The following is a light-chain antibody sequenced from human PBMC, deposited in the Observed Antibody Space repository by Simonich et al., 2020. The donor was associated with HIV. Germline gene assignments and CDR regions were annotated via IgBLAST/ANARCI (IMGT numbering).Light chain of an antibody. J-gene: IGKJ4*01. Sequence: EIVMTQSPDTLSVSPGERATLPCRASQSVSINLAWYQQKPGQAPRLLIHGASTRATGIPARFSGSGSGTEFTLTISSMQSEDFATYYCQQAKSFPLTFGGGTKVEIK. CDR3: QQAKSFPLT. CDR2: GAS. CDR1: QSVSIN. V-gene: IGKV3-15*01.